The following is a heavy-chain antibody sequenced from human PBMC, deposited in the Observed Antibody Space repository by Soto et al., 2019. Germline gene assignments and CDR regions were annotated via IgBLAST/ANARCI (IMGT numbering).Heavy chain of an antibody. D-gene: IGHD3-9*01. CDR1: GFTFSSYA. Sequence: GGSLRLSCAASGFTFSSYAMSWVRQAPGKGLEWVSAISGSGGSTYYADSVKGRFTISRDNSKNTLYLQMNSLRAEDTAVYYCAKDILTGYYRLGVLDYWGQGTLVTVSS. CDR2: ISGSGGST. CDR3: AKDILTGYYRLGVLDY. J-gene: IGHJ4*02. V-gene: IGHV3-23*01.